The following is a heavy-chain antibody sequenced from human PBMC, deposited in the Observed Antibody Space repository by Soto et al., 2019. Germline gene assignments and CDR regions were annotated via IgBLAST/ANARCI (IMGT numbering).Heavy chain of an antibody. Sequence: PSEALSLTCTVSGGSITSSEYYWAWLRQPPGQGLQFVGTIYYSGSSYSNPSLKSRLSMSVDTSKNQFSLTMKSVTAADTGVYYCASHPLNWSDADSWVYVVLFTVSS. V-gene: IGHV4-39*01. CDR3: ASHPLNWSDADS. J-gene: IGHJ5*01. D-gene: IGHD1-1*01. CDR2: IYYSGSS. CDR1: GGSITSSEYY.